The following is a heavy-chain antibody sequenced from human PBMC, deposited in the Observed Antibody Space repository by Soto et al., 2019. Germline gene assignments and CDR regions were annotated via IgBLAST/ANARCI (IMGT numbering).Heavy chain of an antibody. Sequence: GGSLRLSCAASGFTFGSYAMSWVRQAPGKGLGWVSLISGTGDSSEYANSVKGRFTISRDYSKTTVFLQMNSLRAEDTAVYFCAKDNGNYGSGSFSHWGQGTLVTVSS. CDR3: AKDNGNYGSGSFSH. D-gene: IGHD3-10*01. J-gene: IGHJ4*02. CDR2: ISGTGDSS. CDR1: GFTFGSYA. V-gene: IGHV3-23*01.